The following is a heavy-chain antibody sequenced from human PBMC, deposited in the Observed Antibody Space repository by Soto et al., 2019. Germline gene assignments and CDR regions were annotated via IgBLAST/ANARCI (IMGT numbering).Heavy chain of an antibody. CDR1: GYTFTSYG. D-gene: IGHD1-26*01. Sequence: QVQLVQSGAEVKKPGASVKVSCKASGYTFTSYGISWVRQAPGQGLEWMGWISAYNGKTNYAQKLXGXGXMXXATSTSTAYIELRSLGSDDTAVYYCARDQGGNYYYWGQGTLVTVSS. J-gene: IGHJ4*02. CDR3: ARDQGGNYYY. CDR2: ISAYNGKT. V-gene: IGHV1-18*01.